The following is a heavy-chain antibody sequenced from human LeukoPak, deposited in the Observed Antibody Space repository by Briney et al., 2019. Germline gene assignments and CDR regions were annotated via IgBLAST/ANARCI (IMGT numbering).Heavy chain of an antibody. CDR3: AAIPIYYGSNAFDI. Sequence: TSVKVSCKASGFTFTSSAVQWVRQARGQRLEWEGWIVAGSSNTYDAQKFQERVTITWDMSTSTAYMELSSLRSEDTAVYYCAAIPIYYGSNAFDIWGQGTMVTVSS. CDR1: GFTFTSSA. J-gene: IGHJ3*02. D-gene: IGHD3-10*01. V-gene: IGHV1-58*01. CDR2: IVAGSSNT.